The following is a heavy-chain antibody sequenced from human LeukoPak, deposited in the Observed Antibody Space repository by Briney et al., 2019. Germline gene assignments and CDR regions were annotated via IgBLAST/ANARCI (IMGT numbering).Heavy chain of an antibody. J-gene: IGHJ3*02. CDR3: ARANVEMATISPGAFDI. D-gene: IGHD5-24*01. V-gene: IGHV4-59*12. CDR1: GGSISSYY. Sequence: ASETLSLTCTVSGGSISSYYWSWIRQPPGKGLEWIGYIYHSGSTYYNPSLKSRVTISVDRSKNQFSLKLSSVTAADTAVYYCARANVEMATISPGAFDIWGQGTMVTVSS. CDR2: IYHSGST.